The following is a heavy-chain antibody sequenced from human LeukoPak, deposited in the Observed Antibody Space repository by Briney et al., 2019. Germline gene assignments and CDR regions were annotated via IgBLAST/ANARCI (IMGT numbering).Heavy chain of an antibody. Sequence: SETLSLTCSVSGGSISDYYWSWIRQPPGKGLEWIGYIYRGGTINYNPSLKSRVTMSLDTSKNQISPMLNSVTAADTAVYYCARHWLEAAKTYSYWFDPWGQGTLVTVSS. CDR3: ARHWLEAAKTYSYWFDP. CDR2: IYRGGTI. CDR1: GGSISDYY. J-gene: IGHJ5*02. D-gene: IGHD6-13*01. V-gene: IGHV4-4*09.